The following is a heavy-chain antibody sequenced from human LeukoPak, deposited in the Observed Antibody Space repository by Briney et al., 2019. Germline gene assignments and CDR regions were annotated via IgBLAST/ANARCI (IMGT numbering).Heavy chain of an antibody. V-gene: IGHV1-46*01. CDR1: GYTFTSYY. Sequence: GASVKVSCKASGYTFTSYYMHWVRQAPGQGLEWMGIINPSGGSTSYAQKFQGRVTMTRDMSTSTVYMELSSLRSEDTAVYYCARDFRKRDYDSSGYYSRFDPWGQGTLVTVSS. CDR2: INPSGGST. J-gene: IGHJ5*02. CDR3: ARDFRKRDYDSSGYYSRFDP. D-gene: IGHD3-22*01.